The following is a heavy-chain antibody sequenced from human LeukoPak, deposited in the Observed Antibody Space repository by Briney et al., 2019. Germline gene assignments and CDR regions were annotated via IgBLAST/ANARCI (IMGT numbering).Heavy chain of an antibody. CDR3: ARLSGTGYFDL. CDR1: GLTLSNFN. V-gene: IGHV3-48*04. D-gene: IGHD1-1*01. J-gene: IGHJ4*02. CDR2: ISVGSDAT. Sequence: GGSLRLSCAASGLTLSNFNMNWVRQAPGKGPEWISYISVGSDATYYADAVRGRFTISRDTAKNSLILQMNSLRAGDTALYFCARLSGTGYFDLWGQGTLVTVSS.